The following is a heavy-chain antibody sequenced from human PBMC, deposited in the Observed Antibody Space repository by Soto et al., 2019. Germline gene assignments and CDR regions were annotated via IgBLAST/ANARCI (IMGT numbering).Heavy chain of an antibody. Sequence: QVQLQESGPGLVKPSQTLSLTCTVSGGSINSGGYCWSWIRQHPGKGLDWIGSISYGGSTSYNPSLTGRVTISVETSKNQFSLKLTSVTAADTAVYYCSRGILVWGQGALITVSS. CDR3: SRGILV. CDR2: ISYGGST. D-gene: IGHD5-18*01. CDR1: GGSINSGGYC. J-gene: IGHJ4*02. V-gene: IGHV4-31*03.